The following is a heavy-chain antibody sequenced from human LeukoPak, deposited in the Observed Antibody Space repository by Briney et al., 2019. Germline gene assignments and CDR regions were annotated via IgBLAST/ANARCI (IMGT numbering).Heavy chain of an antibody. D-gene: IGHD1-1*01. CDR1: GGTFSSYA. Sequence: GASVKVSCKASGGTFSSYAISWVRQAPGQGLEWMGGIIPILGTANYAQKFQGRVTIARDTSASTAFLELSSLTSEDTAVYYCARDRGGTGDFDYWGQGTLVTVSS. J-gene: IGHJ4*02. CDR3: ARDRGGTGDFDY. V-gene: IGHV1-69*10. CDR2: IIPILGTA.